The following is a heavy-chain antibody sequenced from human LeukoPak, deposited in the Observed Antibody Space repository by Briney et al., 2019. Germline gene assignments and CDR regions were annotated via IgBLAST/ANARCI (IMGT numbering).Heavy chain of an antibody. D-gene: IGHD1-26*01. Sequence: TGGSLRLSCAASGFTFSSYAMSWVRQAPGKGLEWVSAISGSGGSTYYADSVKGRFTISRDNSKNTLYLQMNSLRAEDTAVYYCAKVPGGWELLPYDYWGQGTLVTVSS. CDR1: GFTFSSYA. V-gene: IGHV3-23*01. CDR2: ISGSGGST. CDR3: AKVPGGWELLPYDY. J-gene: IGHJ4*02.